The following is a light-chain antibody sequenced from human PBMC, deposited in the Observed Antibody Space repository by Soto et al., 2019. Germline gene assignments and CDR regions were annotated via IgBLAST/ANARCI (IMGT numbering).Light chain of an antibody. CDR2: DAS. CDR1: QSVSSY. V-gene: IGKV3-11*01. CDR3: QQRSNWPPIT. J-gene: IGKJ5*01. Sequence: EIVLTQSPATLSLSPGERATPSCRASQSVSSYLAWYQQKPGQAPRLLIYDASNRATGIPARFSGSGSGTDFTLTISSLEPEDFALYYCQQRSNWPPITFGQGTRLEIK.